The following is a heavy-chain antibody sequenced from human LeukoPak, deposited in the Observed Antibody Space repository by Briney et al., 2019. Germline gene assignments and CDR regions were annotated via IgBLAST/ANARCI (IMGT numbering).Heavy chain of an antibody. CDR1: GYTFTGYY. V-gene: IGHV1-2*02. CDR2: INPNSGDR. D-gene: IGHD6-19*01. CDR3: AREGWDQRDTAAFDH. J-gene: IGHJ4*02. Sequence: ASVKVSCKASGYTFTGYYIHWVRQAPGQGLEWMGWINPNSGDRNSAQKFQGRVTMTRDTSISTVYMELSRLGPDDTAVYYCAREGWDQRDTAAFDHWGQGTLVTVSS.